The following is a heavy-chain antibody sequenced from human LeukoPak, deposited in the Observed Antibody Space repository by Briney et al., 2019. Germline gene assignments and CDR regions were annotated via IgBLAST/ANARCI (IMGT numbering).Heavy chain of an antibody. J-gene: IGHJ3*02. D-gene: IGHD5-12*01. V-gene: IGHV3-21*01. CDR2: ISSSSSYI. Sequence: GGSLRLSCAASGFTFSSYSMNWVRQAPGKELEWVSSISSSSSYIYYADSVKGRFTISRDNAKNSLYLQMNSLRAEDTAVYYCAREPIGATIGSDAFDIWGQGTMVTVSS. CDR3: AREPIGATIGSDAFDI. CDR1: GFTFSSYS.